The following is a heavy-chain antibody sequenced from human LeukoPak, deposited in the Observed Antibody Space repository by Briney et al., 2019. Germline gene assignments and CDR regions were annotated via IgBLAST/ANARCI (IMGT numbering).Heavy chain of an antibody. V-gene: IGHV3-23*01. D-gene: IGHD3-16*02. J-gene: IGHJ4*02. CDR1: GFTFSSYA. CDR3: AKNYDYVWGSYRLQQKYFDY. Sequence: GGSLRLSCAASGFTFSSYAMSWVRQAPGKGLEWVSAISGSGGSTYYADSVKGRFTISRDNSKNTLHLQMNSLRAEDTAVYYCAKNYDYVWGSYRLQQKYFDYWGQGTLVTVSS. CDR2: ISGSGGST.